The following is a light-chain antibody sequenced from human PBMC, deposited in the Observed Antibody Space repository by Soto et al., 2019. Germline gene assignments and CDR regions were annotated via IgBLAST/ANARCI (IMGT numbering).Light chain of an antibody. CDR1: QSVLLNSNNKHY. CDR3: QHAHRFPIT. CDR2: WAS. V-gene: IGKV4-1*01. J-gene: IGKJ5*01. Sequence: DIVMTQSPDSLAVSLGERATINCKSSQSVLLNSNNKHYLAWYQQKPGQAPKLLIYWASTRESGVPDRFSGSGSGTDFTLTINSLQPEDFATYYCQHAHRFPITFGQGTRLEIK.